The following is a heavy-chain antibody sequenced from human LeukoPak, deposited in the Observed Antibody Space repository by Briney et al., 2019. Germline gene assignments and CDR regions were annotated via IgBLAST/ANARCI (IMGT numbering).Heavy chain of an antibody. CDR2: ISSSSSYI. Sequence: GGSLRLSCAASGFTFSSYSMNWVRQAPGKGLEWVSSISSSSSYIYYADSLKGRFTISRDNVKNSLYLQMNSLRAEDTAVYYCASDIVVIPAAMIQAAEYFQHWGQGTLVTVSS. CDR3: ASDIVVIPAAMIQAAEYFQH. V-gene: IGHV3-21*01. J-gene: IGHJ1*01. D-gene: IGHD2-2*01. CDR1: GFTFSSYS.